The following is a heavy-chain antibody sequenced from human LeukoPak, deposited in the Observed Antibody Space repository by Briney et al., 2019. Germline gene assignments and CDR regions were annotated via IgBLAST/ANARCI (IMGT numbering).Heavy chain of an antibody. D-gene: IGHD4-11*01. CDR2: IYHSGST. V-gene: IGHV4-30-2*01. CDR1: GGSISSGGYS. Sequence: PSQTLSLTCAVSGGSISSGGYSWSWIRQPSGKGLEWIGYIYHSGSTYYNPSLKSRVTISVDRSKNQFSLKLSSVTAADTAVYYCARDGMTTVTPFDLWGRGTLVTVSS. CDR3: ARDGMTTVTPFDL. J-gene: IGHJ2*01.